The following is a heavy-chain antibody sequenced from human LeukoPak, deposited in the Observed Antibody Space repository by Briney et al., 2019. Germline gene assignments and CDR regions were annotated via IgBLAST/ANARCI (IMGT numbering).Heavy chain of an antibody. J-gene: IGHJ4*02. D-gene: IGHD3-16*01. V-gene: IGHV4-59*01. CDR1: DDSISDYY. Sequence: PSETLSLTCTVSDDSISDYYRGWIRQPPGKGLEWIGYFHNSGTSTYNPSPKSRVTISADTSKNQFSLKLNSLTTADTAVYCCTRGAGWLIDYWGQGILVTVSS. CDR2: FHNSGTS. CDR3: TRGAGWLIDY.